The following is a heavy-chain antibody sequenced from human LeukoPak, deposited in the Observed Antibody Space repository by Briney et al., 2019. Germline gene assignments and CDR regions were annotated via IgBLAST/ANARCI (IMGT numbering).Heavy chain of an antibody. D-gene: IGHD3-10*01. CDR2: MNPNSGNT. J-gene: IGHJ6*02. Sequence: RASVKVSCKASGYTFTSYDINWVRQATGQGLEWMGWMNPNSGNTGYAQKFQGRVTMTRNTSISTAYMELSSLRSEDTAVYYCARVIMVRGVIPIYYYYYGMDVWGQGTTVTVSS. CDR1: GYTFTSYD. V-gene: IGHV1-8*01. CDR3: ARVIMVRGVIPIYYYYYGMDV.